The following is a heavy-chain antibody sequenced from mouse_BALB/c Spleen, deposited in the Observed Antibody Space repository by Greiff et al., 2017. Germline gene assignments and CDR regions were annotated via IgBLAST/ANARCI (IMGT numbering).Heavy chain of an antibody. D-gene: IGHD1-2*01. CDR3: ARFTTAHYFDY. CDR1: GFTFSDYG. CDR2: ISNLAYSI. J-gene: IGHJ2*01. V-gene: IGHV5-15*02. Sequence: DVKLVESGGGLVQPGGSRKLSCAASGFTFSDYGMAWVRQAPGKGPEWVAFISNLAYSIYYADTVTGRFTISRENAKNTLYLEMSSLRSEDTAMYYCARFTTAHYFDYWGQGTTLTVSS.